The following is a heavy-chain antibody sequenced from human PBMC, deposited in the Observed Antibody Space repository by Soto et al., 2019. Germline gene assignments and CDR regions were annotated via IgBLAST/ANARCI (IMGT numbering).Heavy chain of an antibody. D-gene: IGHD3-9*01. V-gene: IGHV3-7*03. CDR2: IKKDGTEK. CDR1: GFTFSGYW. J-gene: IGHJ4*02. CDR3: ARGPSYSDYSNDWFFDS. Sequence: GGSLRLSCAASGFTFSGYWMTWVRQAPGKGLEWVADIKKDGTEKYYVDSVKGRFTISRDNDKKSVYLQMNGLTVEDTAVYRCARGPSYSDYSNDWFFDSWSQGALVTVSS.